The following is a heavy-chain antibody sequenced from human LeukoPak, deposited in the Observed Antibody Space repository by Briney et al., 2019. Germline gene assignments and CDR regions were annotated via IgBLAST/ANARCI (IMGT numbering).Heavy chain of an antibody. CDR1: GFTFSSYG. J-gene: IGHJ4*02. D-gene: IGHD5-12*01. V-gene: IGHV3-30*02. CDR3: AKDLEGLYSGYASTLVDY. CDR2: IRYDGSNK. Sequence: PGGSLRLSCAASGFTFSSYGMHWVRQAPGKGLEWVAFIRYDGSNKYYADSVKGRFTISRDNSKTTLYLQMNSLRAEDTAVYYCAKDLEGLYSGYASTLVDYCGQGTLVTVSS.